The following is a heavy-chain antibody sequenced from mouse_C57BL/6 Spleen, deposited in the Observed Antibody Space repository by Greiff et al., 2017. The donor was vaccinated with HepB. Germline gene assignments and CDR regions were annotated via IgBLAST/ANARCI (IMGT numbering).Heavy chain of an antibody. V-gene: IGHV1-64*01. CDR3: ARSGDYDGDYFDY. CDR1: GYTFTSYW. D-gene: IGHD2-4*01. Sequence: VQLQQSGAELVKPGASVKLSCKASGYTFTSYWMHWVKQRPGQGLEWIGMIHPNSGSTNYNEKFKSKATLTVDKSSSTAYMQLSSLTSEDSAVYYCARSGDYDGDYFDYWGQGTTLTVSS. J-gene: IGHJ2*01. CDR2: IHPNSGST.